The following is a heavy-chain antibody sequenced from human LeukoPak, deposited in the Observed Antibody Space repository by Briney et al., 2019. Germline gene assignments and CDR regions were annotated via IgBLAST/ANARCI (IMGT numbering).Heavy chain of an antibody. V-gene: IGHV6-1*01. J-gene: IGHJ4*02. CDR2: TYYRSKWYN. CDR1: GDSVSSNSAA. CDR3: ARVSTVVTDQDY. D-gene: IGHD4-23*01. Sequence: SQTLSLTCAISGDSVSSNSAAWNWIRQSPSRGLEWLGRTYYRSKWYNGYAVFVKSRISVNPDTSKNQFSLQLNSVTPEDTAVYYCARVSTVVTDQDYWGQGTLVTVSS.